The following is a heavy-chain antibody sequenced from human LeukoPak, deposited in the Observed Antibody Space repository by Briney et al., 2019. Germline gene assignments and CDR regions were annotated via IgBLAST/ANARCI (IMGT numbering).Heavy chain of an antibody. CDR1: GFTFSSYS. CDR2: ISSSSSYI. J-gene: IGHJ3*02. CDR3: ASMNGHAFDI. D-gene: IGHD2-8*01. V-gene: IGHV3-21*01. Sequence: GGSLRLSCAASGFTFSSYSMNWVRQAPGKGLEWVSSISSSSSYIYYADSVKGRFIITRDNAKNMLYLQMNSLRAEDTAVYYCASMNGHAFDIWGQGTRVTVSS.